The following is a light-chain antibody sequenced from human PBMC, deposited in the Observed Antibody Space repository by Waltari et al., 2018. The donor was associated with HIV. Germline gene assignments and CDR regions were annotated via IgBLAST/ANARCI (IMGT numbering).Light chain of an antibody. Sequence: SAVTQPASVSGLPGQSSTISCTGDGKDIVVDNFVSWYTQHPGKLPILILYDVDSQASAIPAGFSCSRSCHTAALNISGLRAEDEADYYCAVFTDDSTLLFGGGTKVTVL. V-gene: IGLV2-14*03. J-gene: IGLJ2*01. CDR2: DVD. CDR1: GKDIVVDNF. CDR3: AVFTDDSTLL.